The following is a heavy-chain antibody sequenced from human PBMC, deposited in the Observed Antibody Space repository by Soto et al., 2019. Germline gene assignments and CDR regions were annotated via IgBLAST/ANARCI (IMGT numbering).Heavy chain of an antibody. CDR3: ARDGVRITMIVVVTPHDY. D-gene: IGHD3-22*01. V-gene: IGHV3-33*01. J-gene: IGHJ4*02. CDR2: IWYDGSNK. Sequence: GGSLRLSCAASGFTFNSYGMHWVRQAPGKGLEWVAVIWYDGSNKYYADSVKGRFTISRDNSKNTLYLQMNSLRAEDTAVYYCARDGVRITMIVVVTPHDYWGQGTIVTVSS. CDR1: GFTFNSYG.